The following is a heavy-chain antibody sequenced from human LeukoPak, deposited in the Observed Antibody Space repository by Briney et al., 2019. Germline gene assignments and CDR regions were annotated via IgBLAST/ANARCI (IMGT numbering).Heavy chain of an antibody. CDR3: ARDPFIVGNIAVAGYDY. CDR1: GITLSSYL. Sequence: GSLRLSCAASGITLSSYLISWVRQAPGKGLEGVGHLKQDGSEKYYVDSVKGRFTISRDNAKNSLYLQMNSLRAEDTAVYYCARDPFIVGNIAVAGYDYWGQGTLVTVSS. D-gene: IGHD6-19*01. V-gene: IGHV3-7*01. J-gene: IGHJ4*02. CDR2: LKQDGSEK.